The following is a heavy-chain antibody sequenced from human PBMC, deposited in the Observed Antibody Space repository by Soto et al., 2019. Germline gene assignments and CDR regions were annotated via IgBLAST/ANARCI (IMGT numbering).Heavy chain of an antibody. CDR3: ARPWASSGYYGIDY. CDR1: GFTFSSYG. CDR2: ISYDGSNK. J-gene: IGHJ4*02. V-gene: IGHV3-30*03. Sequence: GGSLRLSCAASGFTFSSYGMHWVRQAPGKGLEWVAVISYDGSNKYYADSVKGRFTISRDNSKNTLYLQMNSLRAEDTAVYYCARPWASSGYYGIDYWGQGTLVTVSS. D-gene: IGHD3-22*01.